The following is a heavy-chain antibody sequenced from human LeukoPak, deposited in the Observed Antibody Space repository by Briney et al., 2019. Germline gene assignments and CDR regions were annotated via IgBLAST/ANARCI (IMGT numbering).Heavy chain of an antibody. D-gene: IGHD3/OR15-3a*01. Sequence: SVKVSCKASGGTFSSYAISWVRQAPGQGLEWMGGIIPIFGTANYAQKFQGRVTITTDESTSTAYMELSSLRSEDTAVYYCARGFALDWGVNDAFDIRGQGTMVTVSS. CDR3: ARGFALDWGVNDAFDI. CDR2: IIPIFGTA. V-gene: IGHV1-69*05. CDR1: GGTFSSYA. J-gene: IGHJ3*02.